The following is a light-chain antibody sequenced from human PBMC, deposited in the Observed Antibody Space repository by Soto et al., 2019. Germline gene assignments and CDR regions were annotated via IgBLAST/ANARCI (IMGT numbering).Light chain of an antibody. J-gene: IGLJ2*01. CDR1: SPNIGAGYD. V-gene: IGLV1-40*01. CDR3: QSYDSSLSGWV. Sequence: QSVLTQPPSVSGAPGQRVTISCTGSSPNIGAGYDVHWYQQLPGTAPKLLIYGNSNRPSGVPDRFSGSKSGTSASLAITGLQAVDEADYYCQSYDSSLSGWVFGGGTKLTVL. CDR2: GNS.